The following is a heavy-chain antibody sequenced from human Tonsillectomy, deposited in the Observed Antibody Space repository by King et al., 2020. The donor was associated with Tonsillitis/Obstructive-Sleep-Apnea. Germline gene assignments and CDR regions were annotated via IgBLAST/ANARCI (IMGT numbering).Heavy chain of an antibody. CDR2: IKQDGSEK. CDR1: GFIFSSHW. D-gene: IGHD6-13*01. Sequence: QLVQSGGGLVQPGGSLRLSCAASGFIFSSHWMSWVRQAPGKGLEWVANIKQDGSEKYYVDSVKGRFTISRDNAKNSLYLQMKSLRAEETAVYYCAWDPLNYIAATGTDIDNWGQGTLVTVSS. V-gene: IGHV3-7*04. CDR3: AWDPLNYIAATGTDIDN. J-gene: IGHJ4*02.